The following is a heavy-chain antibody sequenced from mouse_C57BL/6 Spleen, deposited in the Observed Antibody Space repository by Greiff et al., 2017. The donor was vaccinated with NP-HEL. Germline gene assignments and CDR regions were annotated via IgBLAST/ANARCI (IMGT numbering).Heavy chain of an antibody. Sequence: QVQLQQPGAELVKPGASVKMSCKASGYTFTSYWITWVKQRPGQGLVWIGDIYPGSGSTNYNEKFKSKATLTVDTSSSTAYMQLSSLTSEDSAVYYCARQIYYYGSSYYAMDYWGQGTSVTVSS. V-gene: IGHV1-55*01. CDR3: ARQIYYYGSSYYAMDY. J-gene: IGHJ4*01. D-gene: IGHD1-1*01. CDR1: GYTFTSYW. CDR2: IYPGSGST.